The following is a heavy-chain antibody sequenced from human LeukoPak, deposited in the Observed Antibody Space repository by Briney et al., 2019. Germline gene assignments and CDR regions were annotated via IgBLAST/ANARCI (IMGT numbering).Heavy chain of an antibody. CDR3: ARHAQITMVRGVITSIYAFDI. D-gene: IGHD3-10*01. CDR1: GYIFSSYW. CDR2: IYPGDSDT. Sequence: GESLKISCQASGYIFSSYWIGWVRQMPGKGLEWMGIIYPGDSDTRYSPSFQGQVTISADKSISTAYLQWSSLKASDTAMYYCARHAQITMVRGVITSIYAFDIWGQGTMVTVSS. V-gene: IGHV5-51*01. J-gene: IGHJ3*02.